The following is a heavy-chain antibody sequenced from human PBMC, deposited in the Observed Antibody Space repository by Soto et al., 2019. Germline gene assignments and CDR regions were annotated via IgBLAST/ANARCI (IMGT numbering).Heavy chain of an antibody. CDR3: TRGGGGYLDY. Sequence: QVQLVQSGAEVKKPGASVKVSCKASGYTFTGNYLHWVRQAPGQGLEWMGWISPNFGGTTYAPNFQGRVTVTRDTSISTVYMELSSLKPDDTAVYYCTRGGGGYLDYWGQGTLVTVSS. CDR1: GYTFTGNY. V-gene: IGHV1-2*02. J-gene: IGHJ4*02. CDR2: ISPNFGGT. D-gene: IGHD3-10*01.